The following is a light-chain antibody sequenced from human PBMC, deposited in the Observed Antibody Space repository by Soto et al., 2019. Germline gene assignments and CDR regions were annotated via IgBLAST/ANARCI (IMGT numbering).Light chain of an antibody. V-gene: IGLV2-23*02. J-gene: IGLJ7*01. CDR3: CSYGGSRAV. CDR1: SSDVGSHNL. CDR2: EVT. Sequence: QFALTQPASVSGSPGQSITISCIGTSSDVGSHNLVSWYQQHPGQAPKLMIYEVTKRPLGVSTRFSASKSGNTASLTISGLQAEDEADYYCCSYGGSRAVFGGGTQLTVL.